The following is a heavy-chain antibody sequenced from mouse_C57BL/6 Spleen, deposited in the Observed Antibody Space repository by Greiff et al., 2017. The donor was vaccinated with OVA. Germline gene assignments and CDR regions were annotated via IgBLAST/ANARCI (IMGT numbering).Heavy chain of an antibody. J-gene: IGHJ3*01. D-gene: IGHD3-2*02. CDR2: IYPGSGST. Sequence: QVQLQQSGAELVKPGASVKMSCKASGYTFTSYWITWVKQRPGQGLEWIGDIYPGSGSTNYNEKFKSKATLTVDTSSSTAYMQLSSLTSEDSAVYYCARGGGSSGPWFAYWGQGTLVTVSA. V-gene: IGHV1-55*01. CDR3: ARGGGSSGPWFAY. CDR1: GYTFTSYW.